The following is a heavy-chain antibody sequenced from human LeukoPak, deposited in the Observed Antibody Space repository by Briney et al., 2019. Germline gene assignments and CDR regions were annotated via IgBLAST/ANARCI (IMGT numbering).Heavy chain of an antibody. CDR3: ASRDRTDAFDI. V-gene: IGHV4-38-2*02. J-gene: IGHJ3*02. CDR2: IYHSGST. D-gene: IGHD1-14*01. CDR1: GYSISSGYY. Sequence: SETLSPTCTVSGYSISSGYYWGWIRQPPGKGLEWIGSIYHSGSTYYNPSLKSRVTISVDTSKNQFSLKLSSVTAADTAVYYCASRDRTDAFDIWGQGTMVTVSS.